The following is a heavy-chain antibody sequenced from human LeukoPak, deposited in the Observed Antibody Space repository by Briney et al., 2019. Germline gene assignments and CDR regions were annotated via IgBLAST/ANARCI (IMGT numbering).Heavy chain of an antibody. V-gene: IGHV4-39*01. CDR1: GVSISSSNSY. J-gene: IGHJ4*02. CDR3: ARQTGSGLFILP. D-gene: IGHD3/OR15-3a*01. Sequence: SETLSLTCTVSGVSISSSNSYWGWIRQPSGKGLEWIGSIYYSGNTYYNASLKSQVSISIDTSKNQFSLRLTSVTAADTAVYYCARQTGSGLFILPGGQGTLVTVSS. CDR2: IYYSGNT.